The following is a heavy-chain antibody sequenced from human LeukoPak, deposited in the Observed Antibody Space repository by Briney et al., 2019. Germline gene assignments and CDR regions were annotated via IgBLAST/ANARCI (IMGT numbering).Heavy chain of an antibody. Sequence: GGSLRLSCAASGFSFTTYGMHWVRQAPGKGLGWVAAILYDGSKKYYADSVKGRFTISRDNSKNTLSLKMNSLSTDDTAIYYCAKGFRGVHVGPADYWGQGTLVTVSS. J-gene: IGHJ4*02. CDR3: AKGFRGVHVGPADY. V-gene: IGHV3-30*18. D-gene: IGHD3-10*01. CDR1: GFSFTTYG. CDR2: ILYDGSKK.